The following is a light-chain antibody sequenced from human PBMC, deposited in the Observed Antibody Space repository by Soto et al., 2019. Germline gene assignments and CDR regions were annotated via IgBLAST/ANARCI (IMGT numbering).Light chain of an antibody. Sequence: QPVLTQSPSASASLGASVKLTCTLSSGHSSYAIAWHQQQPEKGPRYLMKLNSDGSHSKGDGIPDRFSGSNSGAERYLATSRLQSEDEADYYCQTWGTGPWVFGGGTKLTVL. CDR3: QTWGTGPWV. CDR2: LNSDGSH. J-gene: IGLJ3*02. CDR1: SGHSSYA. V-gene: IGLV4-69*01.